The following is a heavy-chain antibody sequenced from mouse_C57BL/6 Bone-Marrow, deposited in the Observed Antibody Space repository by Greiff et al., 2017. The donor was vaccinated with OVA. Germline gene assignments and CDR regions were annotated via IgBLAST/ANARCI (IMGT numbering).Heavy chain of an antibody. D-gene: IGHD4-1*01. CDR1: GFNIKDDY. CDR3: TTGLGRAWFAY. CDR2: IDPENGDT. J-gene: IGHJ3*01. Sequence: EVQGVESGAELVRPGASVKLSCTASGFNIKDDYMHWVKQRPEQGLEWIGWIDPENGDTEYASKFQGKATITADTSSNTAYLQLSSLTSEDTAVYYCTTGLGRAWFAYWGQGTLVTVSA. V-gene: IGHV14-4*01.